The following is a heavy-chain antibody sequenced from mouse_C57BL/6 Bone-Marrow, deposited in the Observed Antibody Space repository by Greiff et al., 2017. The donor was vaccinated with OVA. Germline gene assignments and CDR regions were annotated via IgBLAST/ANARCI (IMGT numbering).Heavy chain of an antibody. Sequence: VQLQQPGTELVKPGASVKLSCKASGYTFTSYWMHWVKQRPGQGLEWIGNINPSNGGTNYNEKFKSKATLTVDKSSSTAYMQLSSLTSEDSAVYYCARWGGNLYWYFDVWGTGTTVTVSS. D-gene: IGHD2-1*01. CDR3: ARWGGNLYWYFDV. V-gene: IGHV1-53*01. CDR2: INPSNGGT. J-gene: IGHJ1*03. CDR1: GYTFTSYW.